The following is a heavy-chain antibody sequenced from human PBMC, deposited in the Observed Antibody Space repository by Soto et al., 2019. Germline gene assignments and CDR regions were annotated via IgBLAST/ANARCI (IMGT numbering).Heavy chain of an antibody. Sequence: GASVKVSCKASGYAFIDHYIHWRRQAPGQGLQWMGWINPNGGVTKVSQKFQGRVTMTGDTSINTVYMDLGGLTSDDMAVYYCAIYYCTKGATSPFDSWGQGTRVTVSS. J-gene: IGHJ4*02. CDR2: INPNGGVT. CDR3: AIYYCTKGATSPFDS. V-gene: IGHV1-2*02. D-gene: IGHD1-26*01. CDR1: GYAFIDHY.